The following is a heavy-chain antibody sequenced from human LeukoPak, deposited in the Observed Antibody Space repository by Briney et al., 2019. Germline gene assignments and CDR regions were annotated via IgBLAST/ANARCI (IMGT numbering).Heavy chain of an antibody. CDR2: TYYRSKWYN. CDR1: GLSVPSNSAA. J-gene: IGHJ5*02. CDR3: ARSHGGSSNHYQP. V-gene: IGHV6-1*01. Sequence: SQTLSLTCPVSGLSVPSNSAAWNCIRQSPSRGLEWLGRTYYRSKWYNDYAESVKSRITVNPDTSKNQFSLPLNSVTPDDTAVYFCARSHGGSSNHYQPWGQGTLVTVSS. D-gene: IGHD3-16*01.